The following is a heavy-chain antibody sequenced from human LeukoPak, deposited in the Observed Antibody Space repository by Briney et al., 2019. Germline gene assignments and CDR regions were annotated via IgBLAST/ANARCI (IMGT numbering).Heavy chain of an antibody. CDR1: GGSISLYY. Sequence: SVTLSLTCTVSGGSISLYYWSWIRQPPGKGLEWIGYIYYSGSTNYNPSLKSRVIISVDTSKNQFSLKLSSVTAADTAVYYCAKYGYNYAFDIWGQGTMVTVSS. J-gene: IGHJ3*02. CDR2: IYYSGST. CDR3: AKYGYNYAFDI. V-gene: IGHV4-59*01. D-gene: IGHD5-24*01.